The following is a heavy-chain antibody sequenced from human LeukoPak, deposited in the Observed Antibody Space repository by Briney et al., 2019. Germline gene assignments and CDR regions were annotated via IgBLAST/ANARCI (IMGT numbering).Heavy chain of an antibody. CDR1: GFTFSSYA. V-gene: IGHV3-23*01. D-gene: IGHD1-26*01. CDR3: ARERRRVGATDYGMDV. J-gene: IGHJ6*02. Sequence: GGSLRLSCAASGFTFSSYAMYWVRQAPGKGLEWVSTIRGSGGTTYYADSVKGRFTISRDNSKNTLYLQMNSLRAEDTAVYYCARERRRVGATDYGMDVWGQGTTVTVSS. CDR2: IRGSGGTT.